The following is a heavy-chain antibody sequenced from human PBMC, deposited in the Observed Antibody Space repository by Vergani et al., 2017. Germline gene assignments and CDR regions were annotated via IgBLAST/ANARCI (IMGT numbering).Heavy chain of an antibody. CDR3: ARYYKVATIAGPNHYYYGLDF. J-gene: IGHJ6*02. D-gene: IGHD5-12*01. CDR1: GYTFTGYY. V-gene: IGHV1-2*02. Sequence: QVQLVQSGAEVKKPGASVKVSCKASGYTFTGYYIHWVRQAPGQGLEWMGWINPNSGGTNYAQKFQGRVTMTRDTSISTVYMELSRLRSDDTAVYFCARYYKVATIAGPNHYYYGLDFWGQGTTVTVSS. CDR2: INPNSGGT.